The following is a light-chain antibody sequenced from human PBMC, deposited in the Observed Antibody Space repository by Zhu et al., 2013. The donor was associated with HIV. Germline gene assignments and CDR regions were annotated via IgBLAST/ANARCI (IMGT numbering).Light chain of an antibody. CDR1: QSLLHSYGYNY. J-gene: IGKJ5*01. CDR2: LGS. V-gene: IGKV2-28*01. CDR3: MQALQTPIT. Sequence: DIVMTQSPLSRPVTPGEPASITCRSSQSLLHSYGYNYLDWYLQKPGQSPQLLIYLGSNRASGVPDRFSGSGSGTDFTLKISRVEAEDVGVYYCMQALQTPITFGQGTRLEIK.